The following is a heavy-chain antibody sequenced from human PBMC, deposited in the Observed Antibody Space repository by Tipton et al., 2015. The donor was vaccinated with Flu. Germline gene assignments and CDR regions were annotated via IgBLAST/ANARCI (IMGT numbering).Heavy chain of an antibody. Sequence: SLRLSCAASGFTFRNAWMTWVRQAPGKGLEWVGRVKSRKDGGTTDYAAAVTDRFTISRDDSKDTVTLQMNSLKIEDTAVYYCTAGYGTSDCDLWGQGTLVTVSS. CDR3: TAGYGTSDCDL. CDR2: VKSRKDGGTT. D-gene: IGHD5-12*01. V-gene: IGHV3-15*05. CDR1: GFTFRNAW. J-gene: IGHJ5*02.